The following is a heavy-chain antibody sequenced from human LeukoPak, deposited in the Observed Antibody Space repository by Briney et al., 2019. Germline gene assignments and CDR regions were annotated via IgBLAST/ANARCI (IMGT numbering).Heavy chain of an antibody. Sequence: GASVKVSCKASGGTFSSYAISWVRQAPGQGLEWMGGFDPEDGETIYAQKFQGRVTMTEDTSTDTAYMELSSLRSEDTAVYYCATVRGGSWVYYGMDVWGQGTTVTVSS. J-gene: IGHJ6*02. CDR1: GGTFSSYA. CDR2: FDPEDGET. CDR3: ATVRGGSWVYYGMDV. V-gene: IGHV1-24*01. D-gene: IGHD2-15*01.